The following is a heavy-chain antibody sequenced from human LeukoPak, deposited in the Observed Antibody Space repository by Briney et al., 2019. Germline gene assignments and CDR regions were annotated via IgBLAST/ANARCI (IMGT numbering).Heavy chain of an antibody. Sequence: PSETLSLTCTVSGGSISSYYWSWIRQPAGKGLEWIGRIYTSGSTNYNPSLKSRVTMSVDTSKNQFSLKLSSVTAADTAVYYCARDSIVVVPAAIYYFDYWGQGTLVTVSS. CDR2: IYTSGST. D-gene: IGHD2-2*01. J-gene: IGHJ4*02. CDR1: GGSISSYY. V-gene: IGHV4-4*07. CDR3: ARDSIVVVPAAIYYFDY.